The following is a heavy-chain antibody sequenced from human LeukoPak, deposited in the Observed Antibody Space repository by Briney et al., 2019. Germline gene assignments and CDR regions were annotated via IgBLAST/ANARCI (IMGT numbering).Heavy chain of an antibody. Sequence: ASVKVSCKASGYTFTGYYMHWVRQAPGQGLEWMGWINPNSGGTNYEQKFQGRVTMTEDTSTDTAYMELSSLRSEDTAVYYCATLGKWEPASAFDIWGQGTMVTVSS. J-gene: IGHJ3*02. D-gene: IGHD1-26*01. CDR3: ATLGKWEPASAFDI. CDR2: INPNSGGT. CDR1: GYTFTGYY. V-gene: IGHV1-2*02.